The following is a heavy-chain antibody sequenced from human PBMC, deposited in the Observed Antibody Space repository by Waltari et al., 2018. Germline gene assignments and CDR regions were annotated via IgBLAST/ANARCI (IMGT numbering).Heavy chain of an antibody. D-gene: IGHD1-1*01. CDR1: GGSISSHY. V-gene: IGHV4-59*11. CDR3: ARGRYNWNELYGMDV. Sequence: QVQLQESGPGLVKPSETLSLTCTVSGGSISSHYWSWIRQPPGKGLEWIGYIYYSGSTNYNPSLKSRVTISVDTSKNQFSLKLSSVTAADTAVYYCARGRYNWNELYGMDVWGQGTTVTVSS. CDR2: IYYSGST. J-gene: IGHJ6*02.